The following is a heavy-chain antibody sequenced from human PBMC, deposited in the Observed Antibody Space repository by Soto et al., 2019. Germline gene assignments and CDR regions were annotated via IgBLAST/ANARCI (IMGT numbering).Heavy chain of an antibody. Sequence: QVQLVQSGAEVKKPGSSVKVSCKASGGTFSSYAISWVRQAPGQGLEWMGGIIPISDTTNYAQKGQGRVTITADESTSTAYMELSSLRSEDTAVYYCARSQGSSTSLEIYYYYYYGMDVWGQGTTVTVSS. CDR1: GGTFSSYA. D-gene: IGHD2-2*01. CDR3: ARSQGSSTSLEIYYYYYYGMDV. CDR2: IIPISDTT. J-gene: IGHJ6*02. V-gene: IGHV1-69*01.